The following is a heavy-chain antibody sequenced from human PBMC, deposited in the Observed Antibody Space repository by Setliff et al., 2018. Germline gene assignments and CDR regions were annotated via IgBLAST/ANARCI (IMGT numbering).Heavy chain of an antibody. V-gene: IGHV1-8*02. D-gene: IGHD1-26*01. J-gene: IGHJ4*02. CDR3: ARGVYSGSLPDY. CDR1: GYTFINYE. Sequence: ASVKVSCKASGYTFINYEINWVRQATGQGLEWMGGMNPNNGNTGYAQKFQGRVTMTRNTSISTAYMELSSLRSEDTAVYYCARGVYSGSLPDYWGQGTLVTVSS. CDR2: MNPNNGNT.